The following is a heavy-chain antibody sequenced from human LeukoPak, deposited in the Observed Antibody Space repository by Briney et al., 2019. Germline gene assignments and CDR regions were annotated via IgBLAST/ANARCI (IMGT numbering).Heavy chain of an antibody. Sequence: ASVKVSCKASGYTFTGYYMHWVRPAPGQGLEWMGWINPNSGGTNYAQKFQGRVTMTRDTSISAAYMELSRLGPDDTAVYYCARLKGYGSGRFNWFDPWGQGTLVTVSS. V-gene: IGHV1-2*02. J-gene: IGHJ5*02. D-gene: IGHD3-10*01. CDR2: INPNSGGT. CDR3: ARLKGYGSGRFNWFDP. CDR1: GYTFTGYY.